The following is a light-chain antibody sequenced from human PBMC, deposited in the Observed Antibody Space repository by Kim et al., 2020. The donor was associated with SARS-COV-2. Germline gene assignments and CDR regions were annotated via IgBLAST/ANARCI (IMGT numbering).Light chain of an antibody. CDR2: AAS. CDR1: KSMSSD. V-gene: IGKV1-39*01. CDR3: QQSYSTTRT. J-gene: IGKJ2*01. Sequence: ANVGDRVTVTYGASKSMSSDFKWYQQKPGKAPERQIYAASRLQSEVPSRFSGSGYGTEFTLTISSLQPEDFATYDCQQSYSTTRTFGQGNKVEI.